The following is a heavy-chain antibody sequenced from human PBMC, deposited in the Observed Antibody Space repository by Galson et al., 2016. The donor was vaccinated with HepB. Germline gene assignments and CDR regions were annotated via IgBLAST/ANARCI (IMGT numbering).Heavy chain of an antibody. J-gene: IGHJ4*02. CDR1: GYTFINNA. CDR3: ARSSSWFGGVDY. CDR2: INVENWNT. D-gene: IGHD3-16*01. Sequence: SVKVSCKASGYTFINNAIHWVRQAPGQRLEWMGWINVENWNTKYSQKFQGRVTMTRDTTASSADMELSSLKSEDTAIYYCARSSSWFGGVDYWGQGTLVTVSS. V-gene: IGHV1-3*01.